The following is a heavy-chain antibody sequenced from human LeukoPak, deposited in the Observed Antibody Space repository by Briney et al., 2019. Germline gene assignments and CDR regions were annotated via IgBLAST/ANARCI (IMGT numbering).Heavy chain of an antibody. J-gene: IGHJ4*02. CDR1: GGSFSGYY. D-gene: IGHD2-2*01. Sequence: SETLSLTCAVYGGSFSGYYWSWIRQPPGKGLEWIGEINHSGSTNYNPSLKSRVTTSVDTSKNQFSPKLSSVTVADTAVYYCARGKGYCSSTSCSLCRYYFDYWGQGTLVTVSS. CDR2: INHSGST. V-gene: IGHV4-34*01. CDR3: ARGKGYCSSTSCSLCRYYFDY.